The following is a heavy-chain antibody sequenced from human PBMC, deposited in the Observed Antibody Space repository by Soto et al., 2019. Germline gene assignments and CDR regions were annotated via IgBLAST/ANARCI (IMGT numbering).Heavy chain of an antibody. CDR3: ARGAGYCSSTSCGYGMDV. CDR1: GGTFSSYA. V-gene: IGHV1-69*13. Sequence: GASVKVSCKASGGTFSSYAISWVRQAPGQGLEWMGGIIPIFGTANYAQKFQSRVTITADESTSTAYMELSSLRSEDTAVYYCARGAGYCSSTSCGYGMDVWGQGTTVTVSS. J-gene: IGHJ6*02. CDR2: IIPIFGTA. D-gene: IGHD2-2*01.